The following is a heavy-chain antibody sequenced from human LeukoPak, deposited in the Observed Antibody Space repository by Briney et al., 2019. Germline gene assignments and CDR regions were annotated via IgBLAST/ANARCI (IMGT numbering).Heavy chain of an antibody. D-gene: IGHD6-19*01. CDR2: INPNSGGT. CDR3: ARGFSSGWYYY. J-gene: IGHJ4*02. CDR1: AYTFTDYY. Sequence: ASVKVSCKASAYTFTDYYMHWVRQAPGQGLAWMGWINPNSGGTNYAQKFQGRVTMTRDTSISTAYMELSSLRSDDTAVYYCARGFSSGWYYYWGQGTLVTVSS. V-gene: IGHV1-2*02.